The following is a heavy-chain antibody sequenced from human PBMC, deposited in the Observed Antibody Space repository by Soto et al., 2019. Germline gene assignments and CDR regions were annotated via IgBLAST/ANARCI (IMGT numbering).Heavy chain of an antibody. J-gene: IGHJ6*02. D-gene: IGHD3-9*01. V-gene: IGHV3-23*01. Sequence: GGSLRLSCAASGFTFSSYAMSWVRQAPGKGLEWVSAISGSGGSTYYADSVKGRFTISRDNSKNTLYLQMNSLRAEDTAVYYCAKDRTALRYFDWLLVRYYGMDVWGQGTTVTAP. CDR1: GFTFSSYA. CDR3: AKDRTALRYFDWLLVRYYGMDV. CDR2: ISGSGGST.